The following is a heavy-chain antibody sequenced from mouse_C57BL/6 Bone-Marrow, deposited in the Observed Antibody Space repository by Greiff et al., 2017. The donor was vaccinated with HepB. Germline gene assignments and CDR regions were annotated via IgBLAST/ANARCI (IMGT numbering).Heavy chain of an antibody. J-gene: IGHJ4*01. CDR2: ISDGGSYT. Sequence: EVQWVESGGGLVKPGGSLKLSCAASGFTFSSYAMSWVRQTPEKRLEWVATISDGGSYTYYPDNVKGRFTISRDNAKNNLYLQMSHLKSEDTAMYYCARDDTYYAMDYWGQGTSVTVSS. V-gene: IGHV5-4*01. CDR3: ARDDTYYAMDY. CDR1: GFTFSSYA.